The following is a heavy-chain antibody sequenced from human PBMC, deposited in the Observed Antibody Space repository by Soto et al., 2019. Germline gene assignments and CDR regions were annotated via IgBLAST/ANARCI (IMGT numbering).Heavy chain of an antibody. CDR2: IYYSGST. CDR1: GGSISSYY. Sequence: SETLSLTCTVSGGSISSYYWSWIRQPPGKVLECIGYIYYSGSTNYNPYLKSRVTISVDTSKNQFSLKLSSVNAAVTAGYYCARDGGWDTAMVPIGYYYGRDVWGQGTTVTVSS. J-gene: IGHJ6*02. V-gene: IGHV4-59*01. CDR3: ARDGGWDTAMVPIGYYYGRDV. D-gene: IGHD5-18*01.